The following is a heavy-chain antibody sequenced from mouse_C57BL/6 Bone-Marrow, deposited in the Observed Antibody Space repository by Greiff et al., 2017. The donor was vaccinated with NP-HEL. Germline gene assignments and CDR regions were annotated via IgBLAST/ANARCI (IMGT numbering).Heavy chain of an antibody. D-gene: IGHD1-1*01. CDR3: ARRVTTVDWYFDV. CDR2: INPDSSTI. CDR1: GVDFSRYW. V-gene: IGHV4-1*01. J-gene: IGHJ1*03. Sequence: AAEGVDFSRYWMSWVRRAPGKGLEWIGEINPDSSTINYAPSLKDKFIISRDNAKNTLYLQMSKVRSEDTALYYCARRVTTVDWYFDVWGTGTTVTVSS.